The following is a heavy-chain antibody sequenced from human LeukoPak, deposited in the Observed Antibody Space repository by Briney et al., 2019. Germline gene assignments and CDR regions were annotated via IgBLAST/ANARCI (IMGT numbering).Heavy chain of an antibody. D-gene: IGHD2-2*01. J-gene: IGHJ6*03. Sequence: GGPLSSSCAALGLPSSDNKLTWSRKAPGKGREWVPNFSSSGSTIYYADSVKGRFTISRDNAKNSLYLQMNSLRAEDTAVYYCARARKHQLLYYYYYMDVWGKGTTVTVSS. V-gene: IGHV3-11*01. CDR2: FSSSGSTI. CDR3: ARARKHQLLYYYYYMDV. CDR1: GLPSSDNK.